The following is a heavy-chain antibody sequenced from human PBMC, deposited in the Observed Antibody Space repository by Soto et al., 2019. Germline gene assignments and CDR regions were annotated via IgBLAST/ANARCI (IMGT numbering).Heavy chain of an antibody. Sequence: QVQLVESGGGVVQPGRSLRLSCAASGFTFSSYAMHWVRQAPGKGLEWVAVISYDGSNKYYADSVKGRFTISRDNSKNTLYLQMNSLRAEDTAVYYCARLGWIDYWGQGTLVTVSS. V-gene: IGHV3-30-3*01. J-gene: IGHJ4*02. CDR2: ISYDGSNK. CDR3: ARLGWIDY. D-gene: IGHD1-26*01. CDR1: GFTFSSYA.